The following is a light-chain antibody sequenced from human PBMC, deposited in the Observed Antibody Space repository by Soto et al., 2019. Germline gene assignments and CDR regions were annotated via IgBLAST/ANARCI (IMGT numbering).Light chain of an antibody. Sequence: EIVLTQSPVTLSLYPGERATLSCRASQSVSGYLAWYQQKPGQAPRLLIYDASTRATGIPARFSGSGSGTEFTLTISSLQSEDFVVYYCQQYNNWWTFGQGTKVDIK. J-gene: IGKJ1*01. CDR2: DAS. CDR1: QSVSGY. V-gene: IGKV3D-15*01. CDR3: QQYNNWWT.